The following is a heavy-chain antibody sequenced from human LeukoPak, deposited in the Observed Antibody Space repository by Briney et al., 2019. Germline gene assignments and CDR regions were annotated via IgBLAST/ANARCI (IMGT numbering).Heavy chain of an antibody. CDR2: ISSDGSHR. J-gene: IGHJ4*02. CDR1: GFRFSSYA. CDR3: ARDFTEVAGNFDS. Sequence: GTSLRLSCAASGFRFSSYAMHRVRQAPGKGLEWVTIISSDGSHRYYAESVKGRFTISRDNSKNTLYLQMNSLKADDTALYYCARDFTEVAGNFDSWGLGTLVSVSS. D-gene: IGHD6-19*01. V-gene: IGHV3-30*04.